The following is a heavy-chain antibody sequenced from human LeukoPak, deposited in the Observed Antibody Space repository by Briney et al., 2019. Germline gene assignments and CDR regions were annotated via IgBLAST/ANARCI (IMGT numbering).Heavy chain of an antibody. V-gene: IGHV1-18*04. D-gene: IGHD4-17*01. CDR3: ARPQDYTVTKEYYFDY. Sequence: ASVKVSCKASGYTFTSYGISWVRQAPGQGLEWMGWISAYNGNTNYAQKLQGRVTMTTDTSTSTAYMELRSLRSDDTAVYYCARPQDYTVTKEYYFDYWGQGTPVTVSS. CDR2: ISAYNGNT. CDR1: GYTFTSYG. J-gene: IGHJ4*02.